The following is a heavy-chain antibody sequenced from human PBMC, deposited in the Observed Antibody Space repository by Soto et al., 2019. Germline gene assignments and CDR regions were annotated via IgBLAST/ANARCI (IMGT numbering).Heavy chain of an antibody. Sequence: PGGSLRLSCERSGFTFSDYYISWIRQAPGKGLEWISYSSNSGTFSRYADSVKGRFSISRDNTKNLLYLQMNSLRAEDTAVYYCARAGDNYNRLDYWGQGTPVTVSS. J-gene: IGHJ4*02. V-gene: IGHV3-11*06. CDR1: GFTFSDYY. D-gene: IGHD1-1*01. CDR2: SSNSGTFS. CDR3: ARAGDNYNRLDY.